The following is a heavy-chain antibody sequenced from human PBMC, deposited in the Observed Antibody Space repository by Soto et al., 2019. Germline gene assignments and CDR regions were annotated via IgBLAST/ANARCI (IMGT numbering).Heavy chain of an antibody. V-gene: IGHV3-23*01. Sequence: PGGSLRLSCAASGFAFSTYAMSWVRQAPGKGLECISLISGTGVPTLYAESVKGRFSVSRDNSKDTLFLEMNNLRVDDTAIYYCAKSFCSSSSCFFLSVDPWGPGILVTVSS. CDR2: ISGTGVPT. D-gene: IGHD2-2*01. CDR1: GFAFSTYA. CDR3: AKSFCSSSSCFFLSVDP. J-gene: IGHJ5*02.